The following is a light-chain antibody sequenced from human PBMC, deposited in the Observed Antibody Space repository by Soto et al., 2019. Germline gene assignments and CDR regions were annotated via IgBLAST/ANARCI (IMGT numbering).Light chain of an antibody. CDR1: QDIKNY. Sequence: IQMTQSTSSLSASVGDRVTITCQASQDIKNYLNWYQQKSGKAPKLLIYDASDLETGVPSRFSGSGSGTDFTFTINSLQPEDIATYYCQQYDNRPLTFGGGTKVDIK. V-gene: IGKV1-33*01. J-gene: IGKJ4*01. CDR2: DAS. CDR3: QQYDNRPLT.